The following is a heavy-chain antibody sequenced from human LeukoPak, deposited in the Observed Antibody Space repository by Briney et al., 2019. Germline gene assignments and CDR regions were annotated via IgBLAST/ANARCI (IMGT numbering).Heavy chain of an antibody. CDR2: IRYDESNK. V-gene: IGHV3-30*02. Sequence: GSLRLSCAASGFTFSSYAMSWVRQAPGKGLEWVSFIRYDESNKYYADSVKGRFTVSRDNSKNTLYLQMNSLRAEDTAVYYCVKDSTHFRVWDSYDTAGLNYWGQGTLVTVSS. CDR3: VKDSTHFRVWDSYDTAGLNY. CDR1: GFTFSSYA. J-gene: IGHJ4*02. D-gene: IGHD3-22*01.